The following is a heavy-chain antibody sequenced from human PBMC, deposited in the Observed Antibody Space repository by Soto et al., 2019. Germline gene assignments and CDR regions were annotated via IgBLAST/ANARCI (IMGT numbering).Heavy chain of an antibody. Sequence: ASVKVSCKASGYIFTAYSMHWVRQAPGQGLEWVGWFNPNSGDTIYAQKFQGRVTLTGDTSISTAYMELYSPTSGDTAVYYCAREASAVISLDYWGQGTLVTVSS. V-gene: IGHV1-2*02. CDR2: FNPNSGDT. CDR1: GYIFTAYS. D-gene: IGHD6-19*01. CDR3: AREASAVISLDY. J-gene: IGHJ4*02.